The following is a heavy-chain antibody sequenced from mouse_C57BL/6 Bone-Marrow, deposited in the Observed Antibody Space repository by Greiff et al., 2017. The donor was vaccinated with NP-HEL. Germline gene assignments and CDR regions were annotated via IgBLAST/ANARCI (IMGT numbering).Heavy chain of an antibody. V-gene: IGHV1-64*01. CDR3: ARSRGSSYFFDY. Sequence: QVQLQQSGAELVKPGASVKLSCKASGYTFTSYWMHWVKQRPGQGLEWIGMIHPNSGSTNYNEKFKSKATLTVDKSSSPAYMKLSSLTSEDSAVYYCARSRGSSYFFDYWGQGTTLTVSS. J-gene: IGHJ2*01. CDR2: IHPNSGST. CDR1: GYTFTSYW. D-gene: IGHD1-1*01.